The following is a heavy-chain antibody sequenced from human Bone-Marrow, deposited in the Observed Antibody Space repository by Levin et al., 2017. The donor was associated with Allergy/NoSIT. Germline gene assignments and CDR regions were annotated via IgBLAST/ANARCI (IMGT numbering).Heavy chain of an antibody. CDR2: ISDDGSNK. D-gene: IGHD4-17*01. V-gene: IGHV3-30*18. J-gene: IGHJ4*02. Sequence: GGSLRLSCAASGFTFSSYGMHWVRKAPGKGLEWVAVISDDGSNKDYADSVKGRFTISRDNSKNTLYLQMNRLRTEDTAMYHCAKDLNYGDYIFYFDYWGQGTLVTVSS. CDR3: AKDLNYGDYIFYFDY. CDR1: GFTFSSYG.